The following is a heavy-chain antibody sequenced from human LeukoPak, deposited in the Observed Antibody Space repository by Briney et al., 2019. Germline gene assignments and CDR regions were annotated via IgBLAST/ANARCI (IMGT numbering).Heavy chain of an antibody. D-gene: IGHD2-2*01. V-gene: IGHV1-69*06. CDR3: ARLVVPAARGDYYYYGMEV. J-gene: IGHJ6*04. CDR2: IIPIFGTP. CDR1: GGTFSRYA. Sequence: GASVKVSCKASGGTFSRYAISWVRQAPGQGIEWMGGIIPIFGTPNYAQKFQGRVTITADKTTSTVYMDVSSLRSEDTGVYYCARLVVPAARGDYYYYGMEVWGKGTTVIVSS.